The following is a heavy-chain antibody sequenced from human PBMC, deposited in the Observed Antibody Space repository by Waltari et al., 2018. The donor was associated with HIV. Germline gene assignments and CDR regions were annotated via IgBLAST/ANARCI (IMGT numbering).Heavy chain of an antibody. CDR1: GFTFSSYE. D-gene: IGHD6-13*01. V-gene: IGHV3-48*03. CDR3: AREAAAGLDY. Sequence: EVQLVESGGGLVQPGGSLRLSCAASGFTFSSYEMNWVRQAPGKGLEWVSYISSSGSTIYYADSVKGRLTISRDNAKNSLYLQMNSLRAEDTAVYYCAREAAAGLDYWGQGTLVTVSS. J-gene: IGHJ4*02. CDR2: ISSSGSTI.